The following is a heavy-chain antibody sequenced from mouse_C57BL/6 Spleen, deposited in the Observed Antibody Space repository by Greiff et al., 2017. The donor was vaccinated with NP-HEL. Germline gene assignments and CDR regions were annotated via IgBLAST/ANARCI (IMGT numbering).Heavy chain of an antibody. J-gene: IGHJ3*01. V-gene: IGHV1-22*01. D-gene: IGHD2-10*02. Sequence: VQLQQSGPELVKPGASVKMSCKASGYTFTDYNMHWVKQSHGKSLEWIGYINPNNGGTSYNQKFKGKATLTVNKSSSTAYMELRSLTSEDSAVYYCASPPRWDWFAYWGQGTLVTVSA. CDR3: ASPPRWDWFAY. CDR1: GYTFTDYN. CDR2: INPNNGGT.